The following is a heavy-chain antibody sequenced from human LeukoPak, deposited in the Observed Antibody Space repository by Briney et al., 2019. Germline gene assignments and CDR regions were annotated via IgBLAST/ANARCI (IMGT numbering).Heavy chain of an antibody. V-gene: IGHV3-48*04. Sequence: PGGSLRLSCAASGFTFSSYSMNWVRQAPGKGLEWVSYISSSSSTIYYADSVKGRFTISRDNAKNSLYLQMNSLRAEDTAVYYCARAFLVFGDYDDAECWGQGTLVTVSS. D-gene: IGHD4-17*01. CDR1: GFTFSSYS. CDR3: ARAFLVFGDYDDAEC. J-gene: IGHJ4*02. CDR2: ISSSSSTI.